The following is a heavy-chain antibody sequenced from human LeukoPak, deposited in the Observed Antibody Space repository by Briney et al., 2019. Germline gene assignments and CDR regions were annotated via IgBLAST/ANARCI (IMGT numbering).Heavy chain of an antibody. Sequence: GGSLRLSCAASGFTFSSYEMNWVRQAPGKGLEWVSCISSTGSTIYYADSVKGRFTISRDNSKNTLYLQMNSLRAEDTAVYYCARVRYDILTGQYLSTYYFDYWGQGTLVTVSS. J-gene: IGHJ4*02. CDR2: ISSTGSTI. CDR3: ARVRYDILTGQYLSTYYFDY. D-gene: IGHD3-9*01. CDR1: GFTFSSYE. V-gene: IGHV3-48*03.